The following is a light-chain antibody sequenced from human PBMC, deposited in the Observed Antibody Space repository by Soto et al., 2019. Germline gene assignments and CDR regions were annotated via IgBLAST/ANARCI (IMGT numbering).Light chain of an antibody. CDR3: SSLTTRFTYV. Sequence: QSVLTQPPSASGSPGQSVAISCTGTSSDVGGYNYVSWYQQHPGKAPKLMIYEVNKRPSGVPDRFSGSKSGNTASLTVSGLQAEDEADYYCSSLTTRFTYVFGTGTKVTV. J-gene: IGLJ1*01. V-gene: IGLV2-8*01. CDR1: SSDVGGYNY. CDR2: EVN.